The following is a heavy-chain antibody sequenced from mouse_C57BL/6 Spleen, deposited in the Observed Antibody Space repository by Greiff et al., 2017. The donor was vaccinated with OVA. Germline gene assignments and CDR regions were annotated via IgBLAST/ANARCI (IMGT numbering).Heavy chain of an antibody. J-gene: IGHJ4*01. CDR2: IDPEDGET. Sequence: EVKLVESGAELVKPGASVKSSCTASGFNIKDYYMHWVKQRTEQGLEWIGRIDPEDGETKYAPKFQGKATITADTSSNTAYLQLSSLTSEDTAVYYCAILYGNLYAMDYWGQGTSVTVSS. CDR1: GFNIKDYY. D-gene: IGHD2-10*02. CDR3: AILYGNLYAMDY. V-gene: IGHV14-2*01.